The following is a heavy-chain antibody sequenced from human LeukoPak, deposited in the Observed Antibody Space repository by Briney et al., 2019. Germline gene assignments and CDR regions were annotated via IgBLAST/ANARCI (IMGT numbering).Heavy chain of an antibody. CDR3: ARFKGNYGDYPDAFDI. J-gene: IGHJ3*02. Sequence: PSETLSLTCTVPGGSISSYYWSWIRQPPGKGLEWIGYIYYSGSTNYNPSLKSRVTISVDTSKNQFSLKLSSVTAADTAVYYCARFKGNYGDYPDAFDIWGQGKMVTVSS. D-gene: IGHD4-17*01. CDR1: GGSISSYY. V-gene: IGHV4-59*01. CDR2: IYYSGST.